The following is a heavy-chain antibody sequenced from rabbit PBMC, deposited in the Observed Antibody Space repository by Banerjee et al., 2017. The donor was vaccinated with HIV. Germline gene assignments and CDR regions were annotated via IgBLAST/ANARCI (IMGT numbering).Heavy chain of an antibody. CDR1: GFSFSGGYD. D-gene: IGHD2-1*01. CDR2: IYTTSDST. V-gene: IGHV1S43*01. J-gene: IGHJ4*01. Sequence: QEQLVESGGGLVKPGASLTLTCTASGFSFSGGYDMCWVRQAPGKGLELIACIYTTSDSTWYASWVNGRFTISRSPSLNTVHLKMTSLTAADTATYFCVRGSTLTIPNLWGPGTLVTVS. CDR3: VRGSTLTIPNL.